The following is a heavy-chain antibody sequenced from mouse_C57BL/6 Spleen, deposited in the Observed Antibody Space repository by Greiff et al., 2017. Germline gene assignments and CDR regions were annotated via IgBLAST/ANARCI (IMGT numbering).Heavy chain of an antibody. CDR2: IYPGSGST. Sequence: VQLQQPGAELVKPGASVTMSCKASGYTFTSYWITWVKQRPGQGLEWIGDIYPGSGSTNYNEKFTSKATLTVDTSSSTAYMQLSSPTSEDSAVEYGARWPTVVAHWYFDVWGTGTTVTVSS. D-gene: IGHD1-1*01. CDR3: ARWPTVVAHWYFDV. CDR1: GYTFTSYW. V-gene: IGHV1-55*01. J-gene: IGHJ1*03.